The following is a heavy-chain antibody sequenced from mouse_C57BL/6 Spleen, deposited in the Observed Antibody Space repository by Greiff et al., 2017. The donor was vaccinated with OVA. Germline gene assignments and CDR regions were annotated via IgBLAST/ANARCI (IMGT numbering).Heavy chain of an antibody. CDR1: GYTFTDYN. J-gene: IGHJ2*01. CDR2: INPNNGGT. V-gene: IGHV1-22*01. Sequence: VQLKQSGPELVKPGASVKMSCKASGYTFTDYNMHWVKQSHGKSLEWIGYINPNNGGTSYNQKFKGKATLTVNKSSSTAYMELRSLTSEDSAVYYCARERGLRYYFDYWGQGTTLTVSS. D-gene: IGHD1-1*01. CDR3: ARERGLRYYFDY.